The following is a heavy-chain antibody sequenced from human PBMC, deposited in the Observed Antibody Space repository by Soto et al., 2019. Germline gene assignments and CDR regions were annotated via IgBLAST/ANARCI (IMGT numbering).Heavy chain of an antibody. Sequence: QLQLQESGPGLVKPSETLSLTCSVSDDSINSDKYYWGWIRQPPGKGLEWIGSIYYRGNAYYSPSLQTRCTLPLAKSNSQSYLKLNSVTAADSAWYCCARLEGLATSSYYFDFWGPGALVTVSS. CDR1: DDSINSDKYY. J-gene: IGHJ4*02. D-gene: IGHD6-6*01. CDR2: IYYRGNA. V-gene: IGHV4-39*01. CDR3: ARLEGLATSSYYFDF.